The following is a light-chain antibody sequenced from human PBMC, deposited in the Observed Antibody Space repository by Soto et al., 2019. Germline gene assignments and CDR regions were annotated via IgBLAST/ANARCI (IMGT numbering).Light chain of an antibody. V-gene: IGLV2-14*01. Sequence: QPALTQPASVSGSPGQSITISCTGTSSDVGGYNYVSWYQQHPGKAPKVMIYEVSNRPSGVSSRFSGSKSGNTASLTISGLQAEDEADYYCSSYTSSGTYAFGTGTRSPS. CDR3: SSYTSSGTYA. CDR2: EVS. CDR1: SSDVGGYNY. J-gene: IGLJ1*01.